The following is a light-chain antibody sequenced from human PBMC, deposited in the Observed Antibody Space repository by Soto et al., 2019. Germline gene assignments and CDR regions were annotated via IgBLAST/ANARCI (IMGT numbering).Light chain of an antibody. CDR1: QSVSSSF. CDR3: QQYDNSPIT. V-gene: IGKV3-20*01. J-gene: IGKJ5*01. CDR2: GAS. Sequence: EIVLTQSPATLSVSPGERVTLSCSASQSVSSSFLAWYQQKPGQAPRLLIYGASSRATGIPDRFSGTGSETDFTLTISRLEPEDFAVYYCQQYDNSPITFGQGTRLEIK.